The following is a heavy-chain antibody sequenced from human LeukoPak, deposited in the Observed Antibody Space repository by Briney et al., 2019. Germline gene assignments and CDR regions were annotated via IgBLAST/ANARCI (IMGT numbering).Heavy chain of an antibody. CDR1: GFTFSSYW. CDR2: IKQDGSEK. CDR3: ARGIGMYYDFWSGYYDHYYYYYRDV. V-gene: IGHV3-7*01. D-gene: IGHD3-3*01. Sequence: PGGSLRLSCAASGFTFSSYWMSWVRQAPGKGLEWVANIKQDGSEKYYVDSVKGRFTISRHNAKNSLYLEMNSLRAEDTAVYYCARGIGMYYDFWSGYYDHYYYYYRDVWGKGTTVTVSS. J-gene: IGHJ6*03.